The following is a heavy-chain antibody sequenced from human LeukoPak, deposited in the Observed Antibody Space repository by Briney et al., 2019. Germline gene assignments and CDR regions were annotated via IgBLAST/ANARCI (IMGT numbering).Heavy chain of an antibody. CDR2: INPSGGST. CDR1: GYTFTSYY. CDR3: ARDNSVEDTAWWFDP. D-gene: IGHD4-23*01. Sequence: ASVKVSCKASGYTFTSYYMHWVRQAPGQGLEWMGIINPSGGSTSYAQKFPGRVTMTRDMSTSTDYMELSSLRSEDTAAYYCARDNSVEDTAWWFDPWGQGTLVTVSS. J-gene: IGHJ5*02. V-gene: IGHV1-46*01.